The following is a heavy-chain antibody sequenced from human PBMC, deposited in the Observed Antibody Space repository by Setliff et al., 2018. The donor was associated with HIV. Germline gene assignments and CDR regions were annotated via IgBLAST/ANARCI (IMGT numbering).Heavy chain of an antibody. CDR2: IDWDDDK. D-gene: IGHD2-15*01. J-gene: IGHJ5*02. V-gene: IGHV2-70*11. CDR3: ARIEVSRGSCPNGFDP. Sequence: SGPTLVNPTQTLTLTCTFSGFSLPTSGVCVSCIRQSPGKAPEWLARIDWDDDKWYSTSLKTRLTISKDTSKNLVVLTMTNMDPVDTATYDCARIEVSRGSCPNGFDPWGQGTLVTVSS. CDR1: GFSLPTSGVC.